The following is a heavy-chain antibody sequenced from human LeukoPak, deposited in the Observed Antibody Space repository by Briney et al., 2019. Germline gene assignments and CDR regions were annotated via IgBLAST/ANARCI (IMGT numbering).Heavy chain of an antibody. V-gene: IGHV3-23*01. Sequence: GGSLRFSCAASGFTFSSYAMSWVRQAPGKGLEWDSAISGSGGSTYYADSVKGRFTISRDNSKNTLYLQMNSLRAEDTAVYYCAKGGDCSGGSCYFNWFDPWGQGTLVTVSS. D-gene: IGHD2-15*01. J-gene: IGHJ5*02. CDR2: ISGSGGST. CDR1: GFTFSSYA. CDR3: AKGGDCSGGSCYFNWFDP.